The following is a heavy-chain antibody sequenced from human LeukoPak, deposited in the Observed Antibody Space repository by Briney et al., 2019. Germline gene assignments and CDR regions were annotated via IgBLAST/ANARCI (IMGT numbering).Heavy chain of an antibody. J-gene: IGHJ4*02. V-gene: IGHV3-21*01. D-gene: IGHD2-2*01. Sequence: PGGSLRLSCAASGFTFSSYSMNWVRQAPGKGLEWVSSISSSSSYIYYADSVKGRFTISRDNSKNTLYLQMNSLRAEDMAVYYCAREGYCSSTSCYWFDYWGQGTLVTVSS. CDR1: GFTFSSYS. CDR3: AREGYCSSTSCYWFDY. CDR2: ISSSSSYI.